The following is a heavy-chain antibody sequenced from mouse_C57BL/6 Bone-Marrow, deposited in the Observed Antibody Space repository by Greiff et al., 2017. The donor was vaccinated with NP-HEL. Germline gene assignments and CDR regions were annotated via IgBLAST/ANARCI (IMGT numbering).Heavy chain of an antibody. J-gene: IGHJ2*01. CDR3: TTDYYYGSSFDY. CDR2: IDPEDGDT. D-gene: IGHD1-1*01. CDR1: GFNIKDYY. V-gene: IGHV14-1*01. Sequence: EVQLQQSGAELVRPGASVKLSCTASGFNIKDYYMHWVKQRPEQGLEWIGRIDPEDGDTEFAPKFQGKATMTADTSSNTAYLQLSSLTSEDTAVYYCTTDYYYGSSFDYWGQGTTLTVSS.